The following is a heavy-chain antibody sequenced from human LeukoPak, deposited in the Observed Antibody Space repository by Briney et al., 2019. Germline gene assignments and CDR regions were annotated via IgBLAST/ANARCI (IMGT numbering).Heavy chain of an antibody. D-gene: IGHD2-15*01. CDR2: IYYSGST. CDR1: GGSFSGYY. CDR3: ARMFVVLDY. Sequence: PSETLSLTCAVYGGSFSGYYWSWIRQHPGKGLEWIGYIYYSGSTYYNPSLKSRVTISVDTSKNQFSLKLSSVTAADTAVYYCARMFVVLDYWGQGTLVTVSS. V-gene: IGHV4-31*11. J-gene: IGHJ4*02.